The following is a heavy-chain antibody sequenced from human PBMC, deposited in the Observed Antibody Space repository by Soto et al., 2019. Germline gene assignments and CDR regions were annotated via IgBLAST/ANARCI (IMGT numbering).Heavy chain of an antibody. CDR3: ARDSDGYNYYFDY. CDR1: GGSISSYY. D-gene: IGHD5-12*01. V-gene: IGHV4-59*01. Sequence: ETLSLTCTVSGGSISSYYWSWIRQPPGKGLEWIGYIYYSGSTNYNPSLKSRVTISVDTSKNQFSLKLSSVTAADTAVYYCARDSDGYNYYFDYWGQGTLVTVSS. CDR2: IYYSGST. J-gene: IGHJ4*02.